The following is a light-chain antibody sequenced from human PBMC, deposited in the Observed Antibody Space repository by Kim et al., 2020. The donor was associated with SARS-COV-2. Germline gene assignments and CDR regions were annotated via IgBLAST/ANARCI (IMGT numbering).Light chain of an antibody. CDR1: QRVLSS. CDR2: GAS. Sequence: VSLGERATISCKSSQRVLSSLAWYQQKPGQPPKVLIYGASTRASGVPDRFSGSGSGTDFTLTISSLQAEDVAVYFCQQYYSTLRTFGQGTKVDIK. J-gene: IGKJ1*01. CDR3: QQYYSTLRT. V-gene: IGKV4-1*01.